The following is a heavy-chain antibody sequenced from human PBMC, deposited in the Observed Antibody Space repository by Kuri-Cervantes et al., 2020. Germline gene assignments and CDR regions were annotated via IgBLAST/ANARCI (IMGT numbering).Heavy chain of an antibody. J-gene: IGHJ4*02. Sequence: GESLKISCAASGFTFSDYYMSWIRQAPGKGLEWVSSISSSSSYIYYADSVKGRFTISRDNSQNTLYLQMNTLRDEDTAVYYCASGKGGRFFDYWGQGTLVTVSS. CDR2: ISSSSSYI. CDR3: ASGKGGRFFDY. D-gene: IGHD4-23*01. CDR1: GFTFSDYY. V-gene: IGHV3-11*03.